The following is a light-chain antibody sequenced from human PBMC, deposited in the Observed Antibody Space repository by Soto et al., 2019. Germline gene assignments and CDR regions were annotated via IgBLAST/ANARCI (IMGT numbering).Light chain of an antibody. J-gene: IGKJ1*01. CDR1: QSVRSN. Sequence: EFVLTQSPGTLSLSPGERATVSCRASQSVRSNLAWYQQKPGQAPRLLIYGASNRATGIPDRFSGSGSGTDFTLTISRLEPEDFAVYYCQQYGSSGTFGQGTKVDIK. V-gene: IGKV3-20*01. CDR3: QQYGSSGT. CDR2: GAS.